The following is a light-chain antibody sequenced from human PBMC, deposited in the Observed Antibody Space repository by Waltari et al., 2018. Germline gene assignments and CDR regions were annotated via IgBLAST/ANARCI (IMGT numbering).Light chain of an antibody. CDR1: SSDFGGYNY. J-gene: IGLJ1*01. Sequence: QSALTQTPSASGSHGQSVTISCTGTSSDFGGYNYVSWYQQHPGKAPKLLIYKVSKRPSGVPDRFTRSKCGNSASPTVSAIQADDEDDYYGSSYAGSNNLPHFVFGTGTKVTVL. V-gene: IGLV2-8*01. CDR2: KVS. CDR3: SSYAGSNNLPHFV.